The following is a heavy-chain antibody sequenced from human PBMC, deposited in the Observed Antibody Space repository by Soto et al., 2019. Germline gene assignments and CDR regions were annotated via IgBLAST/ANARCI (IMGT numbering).Heavy chain of an antibody. CDR2: ISYDGSNK. CDR1: GYTFSSYA. J-gene: IGHJ4*02. Sequence: QVQLVESGGGVVQPGRSLRLSCAASGYTFSSYAMHWVRQAPGKGLEWVAVISYDGSNKYYADSVKGRFTISRDNSKNTLYLQMNSLRAEDPAVYYCARELERLDYFDYWGQGTLVTVSS. V-gene: IGHV3-30-3*01. D-gene: IGHD1-1*01. CDR3: ARELERLDYFDY.